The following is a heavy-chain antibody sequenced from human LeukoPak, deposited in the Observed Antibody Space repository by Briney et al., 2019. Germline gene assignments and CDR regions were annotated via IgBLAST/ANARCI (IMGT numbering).Heavy chain of an antibody. J-gene: IGHJ4*02. Sequence: GGSLRLSCAASGFTFSSYAMSWVRQAPGKGLEWVSAISGSGGSTYYADSVKGRFTISRDNSKNTLYLQMNSLRAEDTAVYYCAKKTSYCDGDCYPYYFDHWGQGTLVTVSS. CDR3: AKKTSYCDGDCYPYYFDH. V-gene: IGHV3-23*01. CDR2: ISGSGGST. D-gene: IGHD2-21*02. CDR1: GFTFSSYA.